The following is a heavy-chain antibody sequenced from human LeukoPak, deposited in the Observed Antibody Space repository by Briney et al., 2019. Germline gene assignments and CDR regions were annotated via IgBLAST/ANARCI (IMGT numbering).Heavy chain of an antibody. CDR1: GGTFSSYA. Sequence: GASVKVSCKASGGTFSSYAISWVRQAPGQGLEWMGRIIPILGIANYAQKFQGRVSMTRDMSTSTVYMELSSLTSEDTAVYYCASDGIEGDYYYMDVWGRGTTVTVSS. J-gene: IGHJ6*03. D-gene: IGHD1-14*01. CDR3: ASDGIEGDYYYMDV. V-gene: IGHV1-69*04. CDR2: IIPILGIA.